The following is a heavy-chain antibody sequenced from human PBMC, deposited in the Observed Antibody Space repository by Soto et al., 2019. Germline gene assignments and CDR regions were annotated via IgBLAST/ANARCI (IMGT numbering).Heavy chain of an antibody. CDR1: GFTFSSYW. D-gene: IGHD2-2*01. Sequence: GSLRLSCAASGFTFSSYWMSWVRQAPGKGLEWVANIKQDGSEKYYVDSVKGRFTISRDNAKNSLYLQMNSLRAEDTAVYYCVRDWYRSSTSCSGLDYWGQGTLVTVSS. CDR2: IKQDGSEK. J-gene: IGHJ4*02. V-gene: IGHV3-7*03. CDR3: VRDWYRSSTSCSGLDY.